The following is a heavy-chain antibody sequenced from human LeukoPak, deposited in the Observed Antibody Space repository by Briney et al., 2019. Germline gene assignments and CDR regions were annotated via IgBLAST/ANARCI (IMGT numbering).Heavy chain of an antibody. CDR3: AREGGHIVATTPLDY. Sequence: ASVKVSCKASGYTFTSYGISWVQQAPGQGLEWMGWISADNGNTNYAQKLQGRVTMTTDTSTSTAYMEPRSLRSDDTAVYYCAREGGHIVATTPLDYWGQGTLVTVSS. D-gene: IGHD5-12*01. J-gene: IGHJ4*02. V-gene: IGHV1-18*01. CDR1: GYTFTSYG. CDR2: ISADNGNT.